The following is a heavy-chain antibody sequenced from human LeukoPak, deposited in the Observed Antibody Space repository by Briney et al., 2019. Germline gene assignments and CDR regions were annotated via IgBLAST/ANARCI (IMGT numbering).Heavy chain of an antibody. J-gene: IGHJ4*02. CDR2: ISSSGSTT. V-gene: IGHV3-48*03. CDR3: AREKMVRGVIRALDY. D-gene: IGHD3-10*01. CDR1: GFTFSSYE. Sequence: PGGSLRLSCAASGFTFSSYEMNWVRQAPGKGLGWVSYISSSGSTTYYADSVKGRFTISRDNAKNSLYLQMNSLRAEDTAVYYCAREKMVRGVIRALDYWGQGTLVTVSS.